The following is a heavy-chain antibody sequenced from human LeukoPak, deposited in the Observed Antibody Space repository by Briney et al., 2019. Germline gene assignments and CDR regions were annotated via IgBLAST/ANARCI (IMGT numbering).Heavy chain of an antibody. D-gene: IGHD2-15*01. J-gene: IGHJ4*02. CDR3: ARCSGGFCSLGFDF. CDR2: IISDGSST. Sequence: PGGSLRLSCAASGFTFSSYWMHWVRQAPGKGLVWVSRIISDGSSTNYADSVKGRFTISRDNAKNTLYLQMNSLRAEDTAVYYCARCSGGFCSLGFDFWGQGTLVTVSS. V-gene: IGHV3-74*01. CDR1: GFTFSSYW.